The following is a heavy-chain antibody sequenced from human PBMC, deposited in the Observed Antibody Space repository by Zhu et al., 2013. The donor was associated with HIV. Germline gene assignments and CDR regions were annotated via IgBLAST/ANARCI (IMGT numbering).Heavy chain of an antibody. D-gene: IGHD3-16*01. CDR2: ISTYNGDT. CDR1: GYTFSNYG. V-gene: IGHV1-18*01. Sequence: QVQLVQSGAEVKKPGASVKVSCRASGYTFSNYGISWVRQAPGQGLEWMGWISTYNGDTNFPEKFQGRLTMTTDTSTSTAYMELRSLNPDDTAVYYCAREGGGDCWGRGTLXPSPQ. J-gene: IGHJ4*02. CDR3: AREGGGDC.